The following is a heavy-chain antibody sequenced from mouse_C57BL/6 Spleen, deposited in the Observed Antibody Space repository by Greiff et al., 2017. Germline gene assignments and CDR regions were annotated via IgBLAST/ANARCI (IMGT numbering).Heavy chain of an antibody. Sequence: LQQSGASVKISCKASGYAFSSYWMNWVKQRPGKGLEWIGQIYPGDGDTNYNGKFKGKATLTADKSSSTAYMQLSSLTSEDSAVYFCARGDYYGSPFDYWGQGTTLTVSS. CDR3: ARGDYYGSPFDY. CDR1: GYAFSSYW. V-gene: IGHV1-80*01. CDR2: IYPGDGDT. D-gene: IGHD1-1*01. J-gene: IGHJ2*01.